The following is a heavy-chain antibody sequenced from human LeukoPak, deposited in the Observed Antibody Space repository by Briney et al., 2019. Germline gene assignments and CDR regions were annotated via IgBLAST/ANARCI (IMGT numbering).Heavy chain of an antibody. CDR1: GFTFSAHA. D-gene: IGHD1-26*01. CDR3: ARQMTPHGNFDY. Sequence: SGGSLRLSCAASGFTFSAHAMHWVRQPTGKGQEWVSAIGTGGDTFYPGSVKGRFTISRENVKNSLYLQMNSLRAEDTAVYYCARQMTPHGNFDYWGQGTLVTVSS. V-gene: IGHV3-13*01. CDR2: IGTGGDT. J-gene: IGHJ4*02.